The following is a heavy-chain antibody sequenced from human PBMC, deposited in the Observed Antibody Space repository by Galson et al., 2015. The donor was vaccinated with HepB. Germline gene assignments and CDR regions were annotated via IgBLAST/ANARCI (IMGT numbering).Heavy chain of an antibody. V-gene: IGHV3-48*02. Sequence: SLRLSCAASGFTFSNYNMNWVRQAPGKGLEWVSYSGTSSSPIYYAASVKGRFTVSRDNAKNSVYLQMNSLRDEDTAVYYCVRDSSGFDYWGQGALVTVSS. CDR3: VRDSSGFDY. CDR2: SGTSSSPI. CDR1: GFTFSNYN. D-gene: IGHD3-22*01. J-gene: IGHJ4*02.